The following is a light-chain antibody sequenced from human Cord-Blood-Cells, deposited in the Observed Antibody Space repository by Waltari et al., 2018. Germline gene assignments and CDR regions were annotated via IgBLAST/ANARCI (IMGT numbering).Light chain of an antibody. V-gene: IGKV3-11*01. CDR1: QRVSSY. Sequence: EIVLTQSPATLSLSPGARATLSCRASQRVSSYVAWYQQKPGQAPRLLIYDASNRATGIPARFSGSGSGTDFTLTISSLEPEDFAVYYCQQRSNWPLTFGGGTKVEIK. CDR2: DAS. CDR3: QQRSNWPLT. J-gene: IGKJ4*01.